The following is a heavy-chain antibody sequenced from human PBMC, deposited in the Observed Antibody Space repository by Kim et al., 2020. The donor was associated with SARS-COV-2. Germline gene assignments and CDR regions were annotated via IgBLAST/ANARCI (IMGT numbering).Heavy chain of an antibody. CDR3: ARRDRGGFTMVRGANWFDP. J-gene: IGHJ5*02. V-gene: IGHV4-39*01. CDR1: GGSISSSSYY. CDR2: IYYSGST. D-gene: IGHD3-10*01. Sequence: SETLSLTCTVSGGSISSSSYYWGWIRQPPGKGLEWIGSIYYSGSTYYNPSLKSRVTISVDTSKNQFSLKLSSVTAADTAVYYCARRDRGGFTMVRGANWFDPWGQGTLVTVSS.